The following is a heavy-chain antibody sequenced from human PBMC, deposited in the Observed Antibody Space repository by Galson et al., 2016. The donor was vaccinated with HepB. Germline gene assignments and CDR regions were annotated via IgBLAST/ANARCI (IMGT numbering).Heavy chain of an antibody. CDR1: GFSLTTDGVG. V-gene: IGHV2-5*01. CDR2: IYWNDDT. J-gene: IGHJ2*01. CDR3: ARLGHCTDGPCYGFLLWYFDL. Sequence: PALVKPTQTLTLTCTFSGFSLTTDGVGVGWIRQSPGGALEWLALIYWNDDTRYSPSLNSRPTITKDTSKNQVVLSMTSMDPFDSATYYCARLGHCTDGPCYGFLLWYFDLWGRGTLVSVSS. D-gene: IGHD2-15*01.